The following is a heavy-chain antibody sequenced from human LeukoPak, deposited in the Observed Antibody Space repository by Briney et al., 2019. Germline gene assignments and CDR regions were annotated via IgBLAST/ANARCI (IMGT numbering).Heavy chain of an antibody. CDR2: ISTSSRTI. V-gene: IGHV3-48*01. J-gene: IGHJ4*02. CDR3: ARDGYDFWSDYPTTLDY. CDR1: GFNFSTYN. D-gene: IGHD3-3*01. Sequence: GGSLRLSCAVSGFNFSTYNMNWVRQAPGKGLEWVSYISTSSRTIYYADSVKDRFTISRDNAKNSLYLQMNSLRAEDTAVYYCARDGYDFWSDYPTTLDYWGQGTLVTVSS.